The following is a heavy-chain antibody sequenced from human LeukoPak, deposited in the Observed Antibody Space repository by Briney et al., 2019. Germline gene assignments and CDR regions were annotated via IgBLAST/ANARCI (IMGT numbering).Heavy chain of an antibody. CDR2: IKQDGSEK. J-gene: IGHJ6*02. CDR1: GFTFSSYW. D-gene: IGHD5-24*01. Sequence: GGSLRLSCAASGFTFSSYWMSWVRQAPGKGREGVANIKQDGSEKYYVDSVKGRFTISRDNAKNSLYLQMNSLRAEDTAVYYCARDRDGYYYGMDVWGQGTTVTVSS. V-gene: IGHV3-7*01. CDR3: ARDRDGYYYGMDV.